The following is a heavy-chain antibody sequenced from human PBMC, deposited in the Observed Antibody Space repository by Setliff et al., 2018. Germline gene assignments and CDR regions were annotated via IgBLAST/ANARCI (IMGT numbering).Heavy chain of an antibody. Sequence: PSETLSLTCTVSGGSISSGSYYWSWIRQPAGKGLEWIGRIYTSGSTNYKPSLKSRVTISVDTSKNQFSLKLSSVTAADTAVYFCAREARYSSAWYSYYYGMDVWGQGTTVTVSS. CDR1: GGSISSGSYY. CDR3: AREARYSSAWYSYYYGMDV. D-gene: IGHD6-19*01. CDR2: IYTSGST. J-gene: IGHJ6*02. V-gene: IGHV4-61*02.